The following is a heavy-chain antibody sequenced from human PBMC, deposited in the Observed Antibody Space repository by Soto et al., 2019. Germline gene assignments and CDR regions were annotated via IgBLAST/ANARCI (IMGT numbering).Heavy chain of an antibody. Sequence: SETLSLTCTVTGGSISSYYWSWIRQPPGKGLEWIGYIYYSGSTNYNPSLKSRVTISVDTSKNQFSLKLSSATAADTAVYYCARARKTTIDYWGQGTLVTVSS. CDR2: IYYSGST. CDR1: GGSISSYY. CDR3: ARARKTTIDY. J-gene: IGHJ4*02. D-gene: IGHD4-17*01. V-gene: IGHV4-59*01.